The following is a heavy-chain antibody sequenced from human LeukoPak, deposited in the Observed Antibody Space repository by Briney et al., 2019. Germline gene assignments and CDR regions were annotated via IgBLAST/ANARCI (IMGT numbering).Heavy chain of an antibody. CDR2: INSDGRST. J-gene: IGHJ4*02. D-gene: IGHD6-19*01. CDR3: ARGSGDSSGWTSYLGARFDY. Sequence: GGSLRLSCAASGFTFSSFWMHWVRQTPGKGLVWVSRINSDGRSTNYADSVKGRFTISRDNAKNTLYLQMNSLRAEDTAVYYCARGSGDSSGWTSYLGARFDYWGQGTLVTVSS. CDR1: GFTFSSFW. V-gene: IGHV3-74*01.